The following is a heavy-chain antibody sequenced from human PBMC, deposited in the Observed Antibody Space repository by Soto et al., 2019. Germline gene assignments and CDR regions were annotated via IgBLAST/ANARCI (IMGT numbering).Heavy chain of an antibody. CDR3: ARNRLRQYYYGMDV. J-gene: IGHJ6*02. V-gene: IGHV5-51*01. D-gene: IGHD3-10*01. CDR1: GYSFANYW. Sequence: ESLKISCQGSGYSFANYWIAWVRQMPGKGLEWVGVIYPGDSDTRYSPSFRGQVTISADKSISHVYLQWSSLKASDTAMYYCARNRLRQYYYGMDVWGQGTTVTVSS. CDR2: IYPGDSDT.